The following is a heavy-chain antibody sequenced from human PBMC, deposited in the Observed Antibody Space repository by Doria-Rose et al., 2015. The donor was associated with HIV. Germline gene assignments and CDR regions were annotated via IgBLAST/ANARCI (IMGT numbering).Heavy chain of an antibody. CDR2: IFSDDER. CDR1: GVSLSSPGMG. Sequence: SGPVLVKPTETLTLTCTVSGVSLSSPGMGVSWIRQPPGKALEWLANIFSDDERSYKTSPKSRLTISRGTSKSQVVLTMTDMDPVYTATYYCARIKSSRWYHKYYFDFWGQGTLVIVSA. CDR3: ARIKSSRWYHKYYFDF. J-gene: IGHJ4*02. V-gene: IGHV2-26*01. D-gene: IGHD6-13*01.